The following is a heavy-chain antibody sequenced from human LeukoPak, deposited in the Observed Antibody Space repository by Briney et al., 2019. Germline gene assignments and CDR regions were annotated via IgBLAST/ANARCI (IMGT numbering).Heavy chain of an antibody. CDR2: ISSSSSTL. V-gene: IGHV3-48*01. Sequence: PGGSLRLSCAASGFTFSSYSMNWVRQAPGQGLEWVSYISSSSSTLYYTDSVKGRFTISRDNAKNSLYLQMNSLRAEDTAVYYCATYWNYGYWGQGTLVTVSS. D-gene: IGHD1-7*01. CDR1: GFTFSSYS. J-gene: IGHJ4*02. CDR3: ATYWNYGY.